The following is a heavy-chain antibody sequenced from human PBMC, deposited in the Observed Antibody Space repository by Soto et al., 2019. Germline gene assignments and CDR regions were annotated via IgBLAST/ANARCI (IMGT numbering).Heavy chain of an antibody. CDR3: ASHAVHSSGFTDY. D-gene: IGHD6-19*01. CDR2: IHYSGST. V-gene: IGHV4-39*01. CDR1: GGSISSSSYY. Sequence: QLQLQESGPGLVKPSETLSLTCTVSGGSISSSSYYWGWIRQPPGKGLEWIGSIHYSGSTYYNPSTQRRVTISADTCKNQFSRELSSVTAADTAVYYCASHAVHSSGFTDYWGQGTLVTVSS. J-gene: IGHJ4*02.